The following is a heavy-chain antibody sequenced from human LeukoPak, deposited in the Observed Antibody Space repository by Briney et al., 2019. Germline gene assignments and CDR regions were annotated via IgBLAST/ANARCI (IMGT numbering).Heavy chain of an antibody. J-gene: IGHJ4*02. CDR2: INPCGGST. D-gene: IGHD7-27*01. Sequence: ASVKVSCKASGYTFTSYCMHWVRQAPGQGLEWMGIINPCGGSTSYAQKFQGRVTMTRDTSTSTVYMELSSLRSEDTAVYYCSTLGVGYWGQGTLVTVSS. CDR3: STLGVGY. CDR1: GYTFTSYC. V-gene: IGHV1-46*03.